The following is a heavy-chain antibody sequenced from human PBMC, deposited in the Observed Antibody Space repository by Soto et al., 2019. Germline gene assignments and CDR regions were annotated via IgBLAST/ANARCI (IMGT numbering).Heavy chain of an antibody. CDR1: GYTFTGYY. D-gene: IGHD4-17*01. V-gene: IGHV1-2*04. CDR3: ARAGDDYGDQNAVVMRGYFDY. Sequence: GASVKVSCKASGYTFTGYYMHWVRQAPGQGLEWMGWINPNSGGTNYAQKFQGWVTMTRDTSISTAYMELSRLRSDDTAVYYCARAGDDYGDQNAVVMRGYFDYWGQGTLVTVSS. CDR2: INPNSGGT. J-gene: IGHJ4*02.